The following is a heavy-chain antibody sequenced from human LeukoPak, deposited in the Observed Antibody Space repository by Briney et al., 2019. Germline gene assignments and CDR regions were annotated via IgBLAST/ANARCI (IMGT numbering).Heavy chain of an antibody. CDR1: SGSISSYY. CDR3: AKRVAYSSSWPYFDY. V-gene: IGHV4-59*01. CDR2: IHYSGST. Sequence: SETLSLTCAVSSGSISSYYWSWIRQPPGRGLEWIGSIHYSGSTSYNSSLKSRVTISVDTSKNQFSLKLSSVTPADTAVYYCAKRVAYSSSWPYFDYWGQGTLVTVSS. J-gene: IGHJ4*02. D-gene: IGHD6-13*01.